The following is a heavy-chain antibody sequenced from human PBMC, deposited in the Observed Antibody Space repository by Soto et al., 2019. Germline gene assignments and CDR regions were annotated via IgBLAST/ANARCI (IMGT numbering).Heavy chain of an antibody. V-gene: IGHV1-46*03. D-gene: IGHD6-13*01. CDR3: ARGCGYSSSWYTLNYLDY. CDR2: INPSGGST. Sequence: QVQLVQSGAEVKKPGASVKVSCKASGYTFPSYYMHWVRQAPGRGLEWMGIINPSGGSTSYAQKFPGRVTMTRDTSTSTVYMELSSLRSEDTAVYYCARGCGYSSSWYTLNYLDYWGQGTLVTVSS. J-gene: IGHJ4*02. CDR1: GYTFPSYY.